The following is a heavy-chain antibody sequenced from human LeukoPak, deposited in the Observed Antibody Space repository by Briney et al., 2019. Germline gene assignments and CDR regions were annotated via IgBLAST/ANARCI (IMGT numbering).Heavy chain of an antibody. J-gene: IGHJ4*02. CDR2: IYYSGST. Sequence: IYYSGSTYYNPSLKSRVTISVDTSKNQFSLKLSSVTAADTAVYYCARRRDGYNQGYFDYWGQGTLVTVSS. CDR3: ARRRDGYNQGYFDY. D-gene: IGHD5-24*01. V-gene: IGHV4-39*01.